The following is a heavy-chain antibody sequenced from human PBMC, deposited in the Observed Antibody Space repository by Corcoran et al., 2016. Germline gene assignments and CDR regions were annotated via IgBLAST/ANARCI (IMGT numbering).Heavy chain of an antibody. CDR1: GFTFSSYA. D-gene: IGHD2-2*01. CDR3: AKAPYQLLSVTMDV. Sequence: EVQLLESGGGLVQPGGSLRLSCAASGFTFSSYAMSWVRQAPGKGLEWVSVISGSGGSTYYADSVKGRFTISRDNSKNTLYLQMNSLRAEDTAIDYCAKAPYQLLSVTMDVWGQGTTVTVSS. V-gene: IGHV3-23*01. J-gene: IGHJ6*02. CDR2: ISGSGGST.